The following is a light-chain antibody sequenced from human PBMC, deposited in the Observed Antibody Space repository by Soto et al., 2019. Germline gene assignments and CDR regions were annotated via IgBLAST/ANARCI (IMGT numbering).Light chain of an antibody. V-gene: IGKV3-15*01. J-gene: IGKJ1*01. CDR2: GAS. CDR1: QTINNN. Sequence: EIVMTQSPATLSVSPVERATLSCRASQTINNNVAWYQLKDGQVPRLVIYGASTRATDIPARFSGSGSGTEFTLTISSLQPDDFAVYYCQQYNNWPPETFGQGTKVDIK. CDR3: QQYNNWPPET.